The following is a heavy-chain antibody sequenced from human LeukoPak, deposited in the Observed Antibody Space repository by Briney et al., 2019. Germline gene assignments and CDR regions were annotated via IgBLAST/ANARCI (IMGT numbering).Heavy chain of an antibody. V-gene: IGHV4-34*01. CDR3: ARGSLWFGEDY. CDR2: INHSGST. Sequence: SETLSLTCAVYGGSFSGYYWSWIRQPPGKGLEWVGEINHSGSTNYNPSLKSRVTISVDTSKNQFSLKLSSVTAADTAVYYCARGSLWFGEDYWGQGTLVTVSS. D-gene: IGHD3-10*01. J-gene: IGHJ4*02. CDR1: GGSFSGYY.